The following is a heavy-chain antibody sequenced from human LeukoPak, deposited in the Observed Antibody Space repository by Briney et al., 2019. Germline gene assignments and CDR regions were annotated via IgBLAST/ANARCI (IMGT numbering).Heavy chain of an antibody. J-gene: IGHJ4*02. Sequence: GGSLRLSCAASGLTGSHNYVSWVRQAPGKGLEWVSAIHTSGDTCYADSVKGRFTISRDTSKNTLYLQMNSLRAEDTAVYYCAREFWSGYWDYWGQGTLVTVSS. D-gene: IGHD3-3*01. CDR3: AREFWSGYWDY. CDR1: GLTGSHNY. V-gene: IGHV3-66*03. CDR2: IHTSGDT.